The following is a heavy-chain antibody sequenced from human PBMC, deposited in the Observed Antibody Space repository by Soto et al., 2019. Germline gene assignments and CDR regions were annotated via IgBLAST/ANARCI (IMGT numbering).Heavy chain of an antibody. Sequence: SETLSLTCTVSGGSISRYYWSWIRQPPGKGLEWIGYIYYSGTTNYNPSLKSRVTISLDTSKNQFSLKLTSVTAADTAVYYCAGESHCSSSSCYPPRFDYWGQGTLVTVSS. V-gene: IGHV4-59*01. CDR3: AGESHCSSSSCYPPRFDY. J-gene: IGHJ4*02. D-gene: IGHD2-2*01. CDR2: IYYSGTT. CDR1: GGSISRYY.